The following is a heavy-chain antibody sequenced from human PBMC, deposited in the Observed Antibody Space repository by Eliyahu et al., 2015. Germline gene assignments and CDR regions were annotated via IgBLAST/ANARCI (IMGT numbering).Heavy chain of an antibody. CDR1: GGSFXGYY. CDR2: INHSGST. CDR3: AREGSAFDI. V-gene: IGHV4-34*01. D-gene: IGHD2-15*01. J-gene: IGHJ3*02. Sequence: QVQLQQWGAGLLKPSETLSLTCAVYGGSFXGYYWXWIRQPPGKGLXWIGEINHSGSTNYNPSLKSRVTISVDTSKNQFSLKLSSVTAADTAVYYCAREGSAFDIWGQGTMVTVSS.